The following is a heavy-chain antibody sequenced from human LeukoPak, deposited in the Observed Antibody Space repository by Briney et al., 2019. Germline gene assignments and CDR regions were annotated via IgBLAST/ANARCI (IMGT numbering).Heavy chain of an antibody. J-gene: IGHJ4*02. Sequence: GGSLRLSCAASGFIFSAYSMSWVRQPPGKGLEWVSTITSSSKYIYYADSVRGRFTISRDNARHALYLQMNSLRAEDTAVYYCARSVAAAEEAYWGQGTLVTVSS. CDR3: ARSVAAAEEAY. CDR1: GFIFSAYS. D-gene: IGHD6-13*01. CDR2: ITSSSKYI. V-gene: IGHV3-21*01.